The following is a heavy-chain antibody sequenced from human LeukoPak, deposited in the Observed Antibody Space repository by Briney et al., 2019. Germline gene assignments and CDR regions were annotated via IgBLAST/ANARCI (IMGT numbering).Heavy chain of an antibody. D-gene: IGHD3-22*01. CDR3: ARGVEGEDRSGYYYAGNGFDI. J-gene: IGHJ3*02. V-gene: IGHV4-61*02. CDR1: GDSISSGCYY. CDR2: MYTSVST. Sequence: PSQTLSLTCTVSGDSISSGCYYWSWLRQPTGKGLEWIGRMYTSVSTNYNPSPHSQLTITVDKSKNHFSLKLSSVTAADTAVYYCARGVEGEDRSGYYYAGNGFDIWGQGTMVTVSS.